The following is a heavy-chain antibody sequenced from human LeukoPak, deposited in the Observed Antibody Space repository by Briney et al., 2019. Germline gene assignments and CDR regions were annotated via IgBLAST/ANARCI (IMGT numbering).Heavy chain of an antibody. V-gene: IGHV3-30*02. Sequence: GGSLRLSCAASGFTFSSYAMTWVRQAPGKGLEWVTFIRYDGSNKYYADSVKGRFTISRDNSKNTLYLQTNSLRAEDTAVYYCAKGGSRDDAFDIWGQGTMVTVSS. D-gene: IGHD1-26*01. J-gene: IGHJ3*02. CDR2: IRYDGSNK. CDR1: GFTFSSYA. CDR3: AKGGSRDDAFDI.